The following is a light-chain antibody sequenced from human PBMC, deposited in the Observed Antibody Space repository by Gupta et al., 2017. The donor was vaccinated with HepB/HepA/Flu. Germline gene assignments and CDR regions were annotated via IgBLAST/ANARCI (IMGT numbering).Light chain of an antibody. CDR2: AAS. V-gene: IGKV1-39*01. Sequence: DIQMTESPSSLSASVGDRVTITCRPSQTISSYLNWYQQTPGKAPRLLIFAASSLQSGVPSRFSGSGYDTDFTLTISSLQPQEFATYYCQQSFSTRYTFGQGTRLEIK. CDR3: QQSFSTRYT. CDR1: QTISSY. J-gene: IGKJ2*01.